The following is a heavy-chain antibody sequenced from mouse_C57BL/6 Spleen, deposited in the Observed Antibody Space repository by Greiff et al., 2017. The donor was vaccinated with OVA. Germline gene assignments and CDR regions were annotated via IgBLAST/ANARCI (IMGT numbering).Heavy chain of an antibody. CDR1: GYAFTNYL. V-gene: IGHV1-54*01. Sequence: QVQLQQSGAELVRPGTSVKVSCKASGYAFTNYLIEWVKQRPGQGLEWIGVINPGSGGTNYNEKFKGKATLTADKSSSTAYMQLSSLTSEDSAVYFCARFMTTVVAGWYIDVWGTGTTVTVSS. CDR3: ARFMTTVVAGWYIDV. D-gene: IGHD1-1*01. CDR2: INPGSGGT. J-gene: IGHJ1*03.